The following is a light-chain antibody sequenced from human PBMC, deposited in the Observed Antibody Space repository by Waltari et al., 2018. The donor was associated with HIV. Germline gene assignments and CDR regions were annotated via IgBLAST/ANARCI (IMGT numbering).Light chain of an antibody. CDR2: EDK. CDR3: QSYDSSNWV. J-gene: IGLJ3*02. CDR1: SGSIASNY. Sequence: NFMLTQPHSVSESPGKTVTISCTRSSGSIASNYVQWYQQRPGSAPTTVIYEDKQRSSGVPDRFSGSSDTSANSASLTIAGLKIEDEADYYCQSYDSSNWVFGGGTKLTVL. V-gene: IGLV6-57*04.